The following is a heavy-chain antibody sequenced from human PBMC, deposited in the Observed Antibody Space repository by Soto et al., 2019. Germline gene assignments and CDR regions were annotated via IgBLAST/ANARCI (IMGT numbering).Heavy chain of an antibody. Sequence: QVQLVQSGAEVKKPGASVKVSCKASGYTFTSYGISWVRQAPGQGLEWMGWISAYNGNTNYAQKLKGRVTMTTDTSTSTAYMELRSLRSDDTAVYYCARCGYCSSTSCYNDYYYYGMDVWGQGTTVTVSS. J-gene: IGHJ6*02. CDR3: ARCGYCSSTSCYNDYYYYGMDV. CDR2: ISAYNGNT. CDR1: GYTFTSYG. V-gene: IGHV1-18*04. D-gene: IGHD2-2*02.